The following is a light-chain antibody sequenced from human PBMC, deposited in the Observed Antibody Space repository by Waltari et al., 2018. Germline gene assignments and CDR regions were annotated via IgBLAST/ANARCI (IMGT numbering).Light chain of an antibody. Sequence: EIVMTQSPATLSLSPGERATLSCRASQSVNINLAWYQQKPGQGPRLLIYGASTRATAIPARFSGSGSGTEFTLTISSLQSEDFAVYYCQQYNNWPPWTFGQGTKVEI. V-gene: IGKV3-15*01. CDR1: QSVNIN. CDR2: GAS. CDR3: QQYNNWPPWT. J-gene: IGKJ1*01.